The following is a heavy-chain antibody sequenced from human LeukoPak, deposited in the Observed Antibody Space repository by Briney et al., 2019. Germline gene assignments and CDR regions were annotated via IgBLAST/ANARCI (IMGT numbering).Heavy chain of an antibody. CDR2: IYYSGST. CDR1: GGSISSGDYY. Sequence: SETLSLTXTVSGGSISSGDYYWSWIRQPPGKGLEWIGYIYYSGSTYYNPSLKSRVTISVDTSKNQFSLKLSSVTAADTAVYYCARYYYGSGSYYNVDYYYYMDVWGKGTTVTVSS. D-gene: IGHD3-10*01. CDR3: ARYYYGSGSYYNVDYYYYMDV. V-gene: IGHV4-30-4*08. J-gene: IGHJ6*03.